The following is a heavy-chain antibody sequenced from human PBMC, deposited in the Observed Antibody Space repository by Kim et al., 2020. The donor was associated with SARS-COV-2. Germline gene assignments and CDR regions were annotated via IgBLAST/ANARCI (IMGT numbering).Heavy chain of an antibody. J-gene: IGHJ6*02. CDR3: ARELYYDILGYYYGMDV. CDR2: INPSGGST. Sequence: ASVKVSCKASGYTFTSYYMHWVRQAPGQGLEWMGIINPSGGSTSYAQKFQGRVTMTRDTSTSTVYMELSSLRSEDTAVYYCARELYYDILGYYYGMDVWGQGTTVTVSS. CDR1: GYTFTSYY. V-gene: IGHV1-46*01. D-gene: IGHD3-9*01.